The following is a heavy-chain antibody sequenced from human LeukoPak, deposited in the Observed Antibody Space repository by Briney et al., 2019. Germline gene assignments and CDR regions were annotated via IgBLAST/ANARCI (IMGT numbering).Heavy chain of an antibody. D-gene: IGHD3-10*01. CDR2: ISSSGSTI. CDR1: GFTFSSYS. V-gene: IGHV3-48*04. J-gene: IGHJ4*02. Sequence: GGSLRLSCAASGFTFSSYSMNWVRQAPGKGLEWVSYISSSGSTIYYADSVKGRFTISRDNAKNSLYLQMNSLRAEDTAVYYCATSWGYGSGAQFNYWGQGTLVTASS. CDR3: ATSWGYGSGAQFNY.